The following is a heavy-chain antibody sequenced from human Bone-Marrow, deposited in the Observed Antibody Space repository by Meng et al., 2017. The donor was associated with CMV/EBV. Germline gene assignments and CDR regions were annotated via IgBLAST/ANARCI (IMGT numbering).Heavy chain of an antibody. Sequence: GESLKISCAASGFTFSSYSTNWVRQAPGKGLEWVAVISYDGSNKYYADSVKGRFTISRDNSKNTLYLQMNSLRAEDTAVYYCARDRGITMVRGVIIGAFDIWGQGTMVTVSS. D-gene: IGHD3-10*01. CDR2: ISYDGSNK. J-gene: IGHJ3*02. CDR1: GFTFSSYS. V-gene: IGHV3-30*03. CDR3: ARDRGITMVRGVIIGAFDI.